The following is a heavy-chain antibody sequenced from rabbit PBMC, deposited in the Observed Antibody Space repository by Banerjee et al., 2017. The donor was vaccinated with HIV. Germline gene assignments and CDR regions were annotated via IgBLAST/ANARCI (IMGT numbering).Heavy chain of an antibody. CDR3: ARSGAGSDYSFDL. J-gene: IGHJ4*01. CDR1: GLDFSSSYW. CDR2: IYNGDGST. Sequence: QEQLEESGGGLVKPGGSLTLTCKASGLDFSSSYWICWVRQAPGKGLEWIGCIYNGDGSTYYASWAKGRFTISKTSSTTVTLQMTSLTAADTATYFCARSGAGSDYSFDLWGQGTLVT. D-gene: IGHD8-1*01. V-gene: IGHV1S45*01.